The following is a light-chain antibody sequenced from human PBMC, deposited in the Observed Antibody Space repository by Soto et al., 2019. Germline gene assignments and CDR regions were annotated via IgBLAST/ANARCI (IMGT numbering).Light chain of an antibody. Sequence: QSVLTQPPSASGTPGQRVTISCSGSSSNIGSNYVYWYQQLPGTAPKLLIYRNNQRPSGVPDRFSGSKSGTSASLAISGLRSEDEADYDFEAWDDSLSGPVFGGGTKVTVL. CDR1: SSNIGSNY. CDR3: EAWDDSLSGPV. V-gene: IGLV1-47*01. CDR2: RNN. J-gene: IGLJ3*02.